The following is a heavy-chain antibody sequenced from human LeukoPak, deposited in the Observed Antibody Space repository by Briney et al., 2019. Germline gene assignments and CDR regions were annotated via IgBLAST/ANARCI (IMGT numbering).Heavy chain of an antibody. V-gene: IGHV4-39*01. CDR3: ARLEIAVALFDY. J-gene: IGHJ4*02. CDR2: IYYSGST. D-gene: IGHD6-19*01. Sequence: SETLSLTCTVSGGSISGSSYYWGWIRQPPGKGLEWIGSIYYSGSTYYNPSLKSRVTISVDTSKNQFSLKLSSVTAADTAVYYCARLEIAVALFDYWGQGTLVTVSS. CDR1: GGSISGSSYY.